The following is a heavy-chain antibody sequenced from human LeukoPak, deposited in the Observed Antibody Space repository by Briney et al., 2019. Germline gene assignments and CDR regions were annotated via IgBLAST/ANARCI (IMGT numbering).Heavy chain of an antibody. CDR3: AKESDSGYHSEGPKN. CDR2: VRNDGSNE. Sequence: GGSLRLFCAASGFVLSDYGMHWVRQAPGKGLEWVAFVRNDGSNEYYVGSVKGRFTISRDKSKNTLYLQMNSLRAEDTAVYSCAKESDSGYHSEGPKNWGLGTLVTVSS. CDR1: GFVLSDYG. V-gene: IGHV3-30*02. J-gene: IGHJ4*02. D-gene: IGHD5-12*01.